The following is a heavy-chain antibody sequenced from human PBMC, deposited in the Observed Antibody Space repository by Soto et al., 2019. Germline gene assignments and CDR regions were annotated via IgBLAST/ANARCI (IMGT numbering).Heavy chain of an antibody. Sequence: PSETLSLTCAVSGGSISSGGYSWSWIRQPPGKSLEWIGYMYHSGSTYYNPSLKSRVTISIDSSKNQFSLKLSSVTAADTAVYYCARVPDCWGQGMVVTV. V-gene: IGHV4-30-2*01. CDR3: ARVPDC. CDR2: MYHSGST. J-gene: IGHJ4*02. CDR1: GGSISSGGYS.